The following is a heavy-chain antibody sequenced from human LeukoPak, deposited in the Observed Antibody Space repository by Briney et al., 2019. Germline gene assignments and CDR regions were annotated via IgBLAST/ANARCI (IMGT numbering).Heavy chain of an antibody. CDR2: ISYSATLI. Sequence: GGSLRLSCAASGFSFSNYNMNWVRQAPGKGLEWIAYISYSATLIYYADSVKGRFTISRETATDSVFLQMNSLRADDTTVYYCARDDDTGSYFCQDVFDIWGQGTMVTVAS. D-gene: IGHD1-26*01. V-gene: IGHV3-48*01. CDR1: GFSFSNYN. CDR3: ARDDDTGSYFCQDVFDI. J-gene: IGHJ3*02.